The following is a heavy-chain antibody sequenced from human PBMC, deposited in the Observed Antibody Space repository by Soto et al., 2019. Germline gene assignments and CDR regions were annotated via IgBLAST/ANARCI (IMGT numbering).Heavy chain of an antibody. CDR1: GFTVSSNY. CDR2: IYSGGST. D-gene: IGHD4-17*01. Sequence: GGSLRLSCAASGFTVSSNYMSWVRQAPGKGLEWVSVIYSGGSTYYADSVKGRFTISRDNSKNTLYLQMDSLRAEDTAVYYCAKGTTVVIFFDYWGQGTLVTVSS. CDR3: AKGTTVVIFFDY. J-gene: IGHJ4*02. V-gene: IGHV3-53*01.